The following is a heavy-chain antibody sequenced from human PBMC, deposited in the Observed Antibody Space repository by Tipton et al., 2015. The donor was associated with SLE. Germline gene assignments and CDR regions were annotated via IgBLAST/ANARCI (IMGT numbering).Heavy chain of an antibody. CDR3: ARWIPLTGINV. J-gene: IGHJ6*02. CDR1: GHSISSGFY. Sequence: TLSLTCSVSGHSISSGFYWGWNRQSPGKGLEWIGNFYHRGTTYYNPSLKSRVTISADTSKNHLSLKLTSVTAADTAVYYCARWIPLTGINVWGQGATVTVSS. D-gene: IGHD5-18*01. CDR2: FYHRGTT. V-gene: IGHV4-38-2*01.